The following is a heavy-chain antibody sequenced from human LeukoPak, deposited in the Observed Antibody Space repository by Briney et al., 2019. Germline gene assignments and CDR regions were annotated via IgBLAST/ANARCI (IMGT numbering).Heavy chain of an antibody. Sequence: SETLSLTCTVSGGSISSSSYHWGWIRQPPGKGLEWIGGVYYSGSTYNNPSLKSRVTISVDTSKKQFSLKMSSVIAADTAVYYCARLRVGATGYFDSWGQGTLVTVSS. CDR2: VYYSGST. D-gene: IGHD1-26*01. J-gene: IGHJ4*02. V-gene: IGHV4-39*01. CDR3: ARLRVGATGYFDS. CDR1: GGSISSSSYH.